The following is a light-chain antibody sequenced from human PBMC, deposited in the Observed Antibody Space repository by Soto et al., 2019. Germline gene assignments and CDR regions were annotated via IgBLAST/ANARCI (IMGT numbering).Light chain of an antibody. CDR2: GSS. CDR3: QQANSYPWT. V-gene: IGKV1-12*01. J-gene: IGKJ1*01. CDR1: QGGSGW. Sequence: DSQMTQSPSSVSASVGDSATITCRASQGGSGWGAWYQQKPGEAPKLLIYGSSSLLSGVPSRFSGTRSGTDFTLTISSLQPEDFATYYCQQANSYPWTFGQGTKVEIE.